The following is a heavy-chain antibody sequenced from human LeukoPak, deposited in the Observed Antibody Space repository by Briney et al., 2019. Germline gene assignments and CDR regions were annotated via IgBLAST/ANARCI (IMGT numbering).Heavy chain of an antibody. CDR1: AYSISSGYY. V-gene: IGHV4-38-2*02. CDR3: ARDDQSSSSGFDY. J-gene: IGHJ4*02. D-gene: IGHD6-6*01. Sequence: SETLSLTCTVSAYSISSGYYWGWIRQPPGKGLEWIGSIYHSGSTYYNPSLKSRVTISVDTSKNQFSLRLSSVTAADTAVYYCARDDQSSSSGFDYWGQGTLVTVSS. CDR2: IYHSGST.